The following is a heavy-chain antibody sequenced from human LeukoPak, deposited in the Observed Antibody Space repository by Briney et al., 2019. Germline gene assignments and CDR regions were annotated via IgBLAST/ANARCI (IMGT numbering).Heavy chain of an antibody. J-gene: IGHJ4*02. Sequence: GGSLRLSCAASGFTVSSNYMNWVRQAPGKGLEWVSVLYSGGSTYYADSVKGRFTISRDNSKNTLFLQMNSLRAEDTAVYYCARALSSSWPFDYWGQGTLGTVSS. CDR3: ARALSSSWPFDY. D-gene: IGHD6-13*01. CDR2: LYSGGST. CDR1: GFTVSSNY. V-gene: IGHV3-53*01.